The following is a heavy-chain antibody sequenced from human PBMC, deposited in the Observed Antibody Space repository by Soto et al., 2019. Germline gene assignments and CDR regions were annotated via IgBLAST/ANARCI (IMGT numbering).Heavy chain of an antibody. D-gene: IGHD4-17*01. V-gene: IGHV4-59*08. CDR2: IYYSGST. Sequence: QVQLQESGPGLVKPSETLSLTCTVSGGSISSYYWSWIRQPPGKGLEWIGYIYYSGSTNYNPSLKRRVTISVDTSKNQFSLKLSSVTAADTAVYYFARRYGVYFDYWGQGTLVTVSS. J-gene: IGHJ4*02. CDR1: GGSISSYY. CDR3: ARRYGVYFDY.